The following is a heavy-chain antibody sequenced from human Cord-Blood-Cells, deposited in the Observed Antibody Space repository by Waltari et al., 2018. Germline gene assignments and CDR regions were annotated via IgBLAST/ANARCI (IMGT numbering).Heavy chain of an antibody. CDR1: GGPIISSRYY. J-gene: IGHJ2*01. D-gene: IGHD3-3*01. Sequence: QLQLQESGPGLVKPSATLSLTCTVPGGPIISSRYYWGWIRQPPGEGLEWIGSIYYGGSTYYTPSLKSRVTISVDTSKNQFSLKLSSVTAADTAVYYCARQAPVLRFLEWLLSYWYFDLWGRGTLVTVSS. CDR3: ARQAPVLRFLEWLLSYWYFDL. V-gene: IGHV4-39*01. CDR2: IYYGGST.